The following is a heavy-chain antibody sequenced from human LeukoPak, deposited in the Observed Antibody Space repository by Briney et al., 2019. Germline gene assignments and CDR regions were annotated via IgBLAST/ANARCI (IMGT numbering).Heavy chain of an antibody. V-gene: IGHV1-18*01. CDR3: ARDLPRSGYSYGYNS. CDR2: ISAYNGNT. CDR1: GYTFTSYG. Sequence: VASVKVSCKASGYTFTSYGISWVRQAPGQGLEWMGWISAYNGNTNYAQKLQGRVTMTTDTSTSTAYMELRSLRSDDTAVYYCARDLPRSGYSYGYNSWGQGTLVTVSS. D-gene: IGHD5-18*01. J-gene: IGHJ4*02.